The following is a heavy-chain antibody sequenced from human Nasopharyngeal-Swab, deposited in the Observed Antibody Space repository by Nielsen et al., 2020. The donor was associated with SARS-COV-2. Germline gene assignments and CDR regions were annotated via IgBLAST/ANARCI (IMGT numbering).Heavy chain of an antibody. V-gene: IGHV4/OR15-8*02. CDR2: IYHGEYT. D-gene: IGHD2-2*01. Sequence: SETLSLTCVVSGGSISNSQWWTWVRQPPGKGLEWIGEIYHGEYTNYNPSLKSRVTISADKSNNQFSLVLTSVTAADTAVYYCATRDPQPVWGQGTLVTVSS. CDR1: GGSISNSQW. J-gene: IGHJ4*02. CDR3: ATRDPQPV.